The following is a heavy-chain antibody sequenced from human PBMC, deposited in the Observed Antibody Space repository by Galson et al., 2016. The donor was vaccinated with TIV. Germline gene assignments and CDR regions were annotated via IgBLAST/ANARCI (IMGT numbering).Heavy chain of an antibody. CDR2: FDPEDGET. J-gene: IGHJ4*02. Sequence: SVKVSCKVSGYTVTELSMHWVRQTPEKSLEWMGGFDPEDGETVYAQKFQGRVSMTEDTFTDTAYMELSSLVSDDTAVYYCATELVYYYDSSGYSCGQGTLVTVSS. CDR1: GYTVTELS. CDR3: ATELVYYYDSSGYS. V-gene: IGHV1-24*01. D-gene: IGHD3-22*01.